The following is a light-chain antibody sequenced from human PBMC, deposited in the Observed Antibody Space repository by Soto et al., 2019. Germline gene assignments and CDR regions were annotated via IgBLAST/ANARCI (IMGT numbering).Light chain of an antibody. Sequence: QSVLTQPASVSGSPRQSITISCTGTSSDVGGYNYVSWYQQHPGKAPKLLIYEVTNRPSGVSNRFSGSKSGNTASLTISGRQAEDEADYYCSSYTSSSSWVFGGGTKVTVL. CDR1: SSDVGGYNY. CDR3: SSYTSSSSWV. V-gene: IGLV2-14*01. J-gene: IGLJ3*02. CDR2: EVT.